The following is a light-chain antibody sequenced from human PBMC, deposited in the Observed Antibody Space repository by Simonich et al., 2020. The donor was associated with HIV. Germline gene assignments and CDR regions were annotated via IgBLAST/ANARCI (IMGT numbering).Light chain of an antibody. V-gene: IGKV3D-20*01. CDR3: QQYGGSPYT. J-gene: IGKJ2*01. Sequence: EIVLTQSPGTLSLSPGERATLSCRASQSVSSSYLAWYQQKPGLAPRLLIYDASSRAAGIPDRFSGSGSGTDFTLTISRLEPEDFAVYYCQQYGGSPYTFGQGTKLEIK. CDR2: DAS. CDR1: QSVSSSY.